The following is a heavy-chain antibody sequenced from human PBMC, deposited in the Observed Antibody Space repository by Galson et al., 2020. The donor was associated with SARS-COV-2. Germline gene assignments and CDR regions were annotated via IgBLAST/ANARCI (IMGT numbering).Heavy chain of an antibody. D-gene: IGHD6-13*01. CDR3: ARDELAAGKEKLDN. CDR2: IWFDGRNS. J-gene: IGHJ4*02. CDR1: GFSFKNYG. Sequence: GGSLRLSCATSGFSFKNYGMHWVRQAPGKGLEWVAVIWFDGRNSFYADSVKGRFTISRDNSNNMLYLQMNNLRAEDTGVYYCARDELAAGKEKLDNWGQGSLVTVSS. V-gene: IGHV3-33*01.